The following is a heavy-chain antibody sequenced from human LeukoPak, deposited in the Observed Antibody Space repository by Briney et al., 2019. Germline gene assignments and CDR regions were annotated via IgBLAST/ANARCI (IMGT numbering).Heavy chain of an antibody. CDR1: GYSISSGYY. D-gene: IGHD4-17*01. V-gene: IGHV4-38-2*02. CDR3: AREHDPDYGDQSKGNYYYMDV. J-gene: IGHJ6*03. CDR2: IYHSGST. Sequence: PSETLSLTCTVSGYSISSGYYWGWIRQPPGKGLEWIGNIYHSGSTSYNPSLKSRITISLDTSKIQFSLKLSSVTAADTAVYYCAREHDPDYGDQSKGNYYYMDVWGKGTTVTVSS.